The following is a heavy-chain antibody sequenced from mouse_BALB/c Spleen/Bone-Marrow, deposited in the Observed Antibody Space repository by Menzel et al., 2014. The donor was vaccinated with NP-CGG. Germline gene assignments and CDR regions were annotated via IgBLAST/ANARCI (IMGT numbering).Heavy chain of an antibody. Sequence: EVQVVESGGGLVQPGGSRKLSCAASGFTFSSFGMHWVRQAPERGLEWVAYISSGSGTIVYADTVKGRFTISRDNPKNTLFLQMTSLRSEDSAMYYCARGGNWEDFDYWGQGTTLTVSS. J-gene: IGHJ2*01. CDR1: GFTFSSFG. V-gene: IGHV5-17*02. D-gene: IGHD4-1*01. CDR3: ARGGNWEDFDY. CDR2: ISSGSGTI.